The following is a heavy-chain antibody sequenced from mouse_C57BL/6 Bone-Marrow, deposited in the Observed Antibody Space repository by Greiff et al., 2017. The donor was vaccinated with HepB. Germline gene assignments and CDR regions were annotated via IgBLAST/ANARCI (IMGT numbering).Heavy chain of an antibody. CDR1: GYTFTSYW. D-gene: IGHD1-1*01. CDR2: INPSNGGT. CDR3: ATNLDYYGSSYWYFDV. Sequence: QVQLKQPGTELVKPGASVKLSCKASGYTFTSYWMHWVKQRLGQGLEWIGNINPSNGGTNYNEKFKSKATLTVDKSSSTAYMQLSSLTSEDSAVYYCATNLDYYGSSYWYFDVWGTGTTVTVSS. V-gene: IGHV1-53*01. J-gene: IGHJ1*03.